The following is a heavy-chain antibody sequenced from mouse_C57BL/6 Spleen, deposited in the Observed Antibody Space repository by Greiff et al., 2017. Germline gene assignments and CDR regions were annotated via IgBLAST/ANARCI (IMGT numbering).Heavy chain of an antibody. D-gene: IGHD1-1*01. V-gene: IGHV3-6*01. J-gene: IGHJ4*01. CDR3: ASYYGSIYYAMDY. CDR1: GYSITSGYY. Sequence: EVKLMESGPGLVKPSQSLSLTCSVTGYSITSGYYWNWIRQFPGNKLEWMGYISYDGSNNYNPSLTNRISITRDTSKNQFFLKLNSVTTEDTATNYCASYYGSIYYAMDYWGQGTSVTVSS. CDR2: ISYDGSN.